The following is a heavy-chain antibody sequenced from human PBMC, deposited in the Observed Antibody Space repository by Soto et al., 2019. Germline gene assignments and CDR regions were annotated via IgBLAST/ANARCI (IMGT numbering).Heavy chain of an antibody. Sequence: AETLSLTCAVYGASFSGYYWTWIRQPPGKGLEWIGEINHSGTINFNPSLKNRLTISLDTPKKHFSLKLSSVTDADTAAYYCASADRKLVTSSSLDVWGQGTTVTVSS. V-gene: IGHV4-34*01. CDR1: GASFSGYY. CDR2: INHSGTI. CDR3: ASADRKLVTSSSLDV. J-gene: IGHJ6*02. D-gene: IGHD2-21*02.